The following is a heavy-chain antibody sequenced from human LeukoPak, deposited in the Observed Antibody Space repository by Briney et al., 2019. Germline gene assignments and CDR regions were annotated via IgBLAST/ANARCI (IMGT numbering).Heavy chain of an antibody. CDR3: ARRTAMEFDY. CDR2: IYYSGST. J-gene: IGHJ4*02. D-gene: IGHD5-18*01. CDR1: GGSISSNSYY. V-gene: IGHV4-39*01. Sequence: PSETLSLTCTVSGGSISSNSYYWGWIRPPPGQGREWIGSIYYSGSTYYNPSLKSRVAISVDTTKNQFTLKLSTVTAADTAVYYCARRTAMEFDYWGQGTLITVSS.